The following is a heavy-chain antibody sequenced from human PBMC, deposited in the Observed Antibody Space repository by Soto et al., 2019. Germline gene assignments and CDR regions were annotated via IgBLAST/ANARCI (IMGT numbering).Heavy chain of an antibody. CDR3: ARAREPEYSSAIFFDI. CDR1: QFTFRSYG. J-gene: IGHJ4*02. V-gene: IGHV3-30*03. CDR2: ISYDGHTQ. D-gene: IGHD5-18*01. Sequence: LRLSCATSQFTFRSYGMHWVRQAPGKGLQWVAHISYDGHTQDLADSVKGRFTISRDISTNMVYLQMSSLTDEDTAVYYCARAREPEYSSAIFFDIWGQGALVTVSS.